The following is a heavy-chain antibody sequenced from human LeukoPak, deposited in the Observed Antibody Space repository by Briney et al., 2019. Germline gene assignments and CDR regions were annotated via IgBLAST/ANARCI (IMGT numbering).Heavy chain of an antibody. V-gene: IGHV1-18*01. CDR1: GYTFTNYD. CDR3: ARTHDSSGYWILSPFDF. J-gene: IGHJ4*02. D-gene: IGHD3-22*01. CDR2: ISPYNGNT. Sequence: ASVKVSCKASGYTFTNYDITWVRQAPGQGLEWMGWISPYNGNTNYAQKLQDRVTLTTDTSTSTAYMELRSLRSDDTAVYYCARTHDSSGYWILSPFDFWGQGTLVTVSS.